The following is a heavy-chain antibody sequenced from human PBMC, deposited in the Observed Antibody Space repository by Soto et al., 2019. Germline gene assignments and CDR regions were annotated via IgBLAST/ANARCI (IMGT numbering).Heavy chain of an antibody. Sequence: PGGSLGGSCGAFGVTLRSHAVSWVRQAPGKGLEWVSVFTGSVDSTYYADSLKGRFTISRDNSKNTLYRQMNSLIAEDTAVYYCAKEVTHDY. CDR3: AKEVTHDY. V-gene: IGHV3-23*01. J-gene: IGHJ4*01. CDR1: GVTLRSHA. D-gene: IGHD4-4*01. CDR2: FTGSVDST.